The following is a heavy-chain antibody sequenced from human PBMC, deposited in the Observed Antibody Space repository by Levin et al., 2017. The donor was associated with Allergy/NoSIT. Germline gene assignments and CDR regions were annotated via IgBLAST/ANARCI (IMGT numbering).Heavy chain of an antibody. V-gene: IGHV3-48*02. CDR2: ISTSSSTI. CDR3: ARATTDGPYYYYMDV. J-gene: IGHJ6*03. CDR1: GFTFNRYS. D-gene: IGHD4-11*01. Sequence: VASVKVSCAASGFTFNRYSMNWVRQAPGQGLEWVSYISTSSSTIYYADSVKGRFTISRDNAKNSVYLQMNSLRDEDTAVYYCARATTDGPYYYYMDVWGKGTTVTVSS.